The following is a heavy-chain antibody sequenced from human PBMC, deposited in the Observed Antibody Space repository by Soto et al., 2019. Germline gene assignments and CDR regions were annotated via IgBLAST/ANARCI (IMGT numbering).Heavy chain of an antibody. V-gene: IGHV1-69*13. CDR3: ARAPRDGTTYTMDV. CDR1: GGTFSSWA. D-gene: IGHD1-1*01. CDR2: IIPVFNKT. J-gene: IGHJ6*02. Sequence: SVKVSCKASGGTFSSWAISWVRQAPGQGLEWMGGIIPVFNKTDYPQKFQGRVTITADESTRTTYIDLTSLRSEDTAIFYCARAPRDGTTYTMDVWGQGTAVTVSS.